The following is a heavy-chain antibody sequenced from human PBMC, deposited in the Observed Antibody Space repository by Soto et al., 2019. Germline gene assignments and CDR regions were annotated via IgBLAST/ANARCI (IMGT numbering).Heavy chain of an antibody. CDR3: VREEILGARIFDY. J-gene: IGHJ4*02. CDR2: ISGSGRMT. CDR1: GFTFRNFA. V-gene: IGHV3-23*01. D-gene: IGHD1-26*01. Sequence: HPGGSLRLSCAASGFTFRNFAMTWVSQAPGKGLEWFSGISGSGRMTYYADSVKGRFTVSRDNSKNTLYLQMNTLRDEDTAVYFCVREEILGARIFDYWGQGTRVTVSS.